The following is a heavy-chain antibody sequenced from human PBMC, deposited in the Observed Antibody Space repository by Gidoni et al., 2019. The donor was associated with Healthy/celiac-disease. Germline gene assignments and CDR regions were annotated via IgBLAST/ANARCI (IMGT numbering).Heavy chain of an antibody. CDR3: ARDRGIVGATSDDY. V-gene: IGHV3-21*01. J-gene: IGHJ4*02. CDR2: ISSSSSYI. CDR1: GFTFSSYS. Sequence: EVQLVESGGGLVKPGGSLRLSCAASGFTFSSYSMNWVRQAPGKGLEWVSSISSSSSYIYYADSVKGRFTISRDNAKNSLYLQMNSLRAEDTAVYYCARDRGIVGATSDDYWGQGTLVTVSS. D-gene: IGHD1-26*01.